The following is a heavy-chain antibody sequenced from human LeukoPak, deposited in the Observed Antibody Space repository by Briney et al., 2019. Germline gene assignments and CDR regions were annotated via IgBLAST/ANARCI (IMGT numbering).Heavy chain of an antibody. J-gene: IGHJ4*02. CDR3: ARLTVTMVRGVIISAYYFDY. V-gene: IGHV4-4*09. Sequence: SETLSLTCTVSGGSISSYYWSWIRQPPGKGLEWIGYIYTSGSTNYNPSLKSRVTISVDTSKNQFSLKLSSVTAADTAVYYCARLTVTMVRGVIISAYYFDYWGQGTLVTVSS. D-gene: IGHD3-10*01. CDR1: GGSISSYY. CDR2: IYTSGST.